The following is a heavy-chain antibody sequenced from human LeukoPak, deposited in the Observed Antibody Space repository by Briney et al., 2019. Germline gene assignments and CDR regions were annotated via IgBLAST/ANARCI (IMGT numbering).Heavy chain of an antibody. CDR2: IYTSGST. V-gene: IGHV4-4*07. J-gene: IGHJ5*02. CDR1: GGSISSYY. CDR3: ARDGFGELIRNWFDP. Sequence: SETLSLTCTVSGGSISSYYWSWIQQPAGKGLEWIGRIYTSGSTNYNPSLKSRVTMSVDTSKNQFSLKLSSVTAADTAVYYCARDGFGELIRNWFDPWGQGTLVTASS. D-gene: IGHD3-10*01.